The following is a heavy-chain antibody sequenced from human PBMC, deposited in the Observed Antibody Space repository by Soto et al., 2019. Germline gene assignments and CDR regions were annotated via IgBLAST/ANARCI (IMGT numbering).Heavy chain of an antibody. CDR2: INPSGGST. V-gene: IGHV1-46*01. CDR1: GYTLTSYY. J-gene: IGHJ1*01. CDR3: ARSRNCGGDCYPAEYFQH. D-gene: IGHD2-21*02. Sequence: GASVKVSCKASGYTLTSYYMHWVRQSPGQGLEWMGIINPSGGSTSYAQKFQGRVTMTRDTSTSTVYMELSSLRSEDTAVYYCARSRNCGGDCYPAEYFQHWGQGTLVTVSS.